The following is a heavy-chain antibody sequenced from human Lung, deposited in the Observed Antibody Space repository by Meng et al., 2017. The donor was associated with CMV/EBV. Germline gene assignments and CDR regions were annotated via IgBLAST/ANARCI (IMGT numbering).Heavy chain of an antibody. J-gene: IGHJ4*02. CDR3: VRAGNVGYGRECAGWGYFDY. V-gene: IGHV4-59*01. CDR1: GGSISSYY. Sequence: SETXSLTCTASGGSISSYYWTWIRQPPGSGLEWIGYIYYSGSTNDNPSLKSRVTVSLDMSKNQFSLKLNSVTAADTAVYYCVRAGNVGYGRECAGWGYFDYXGQGXLVTVSS. D-gene: IGHD2-15*01. CDR2: IYYSGST.